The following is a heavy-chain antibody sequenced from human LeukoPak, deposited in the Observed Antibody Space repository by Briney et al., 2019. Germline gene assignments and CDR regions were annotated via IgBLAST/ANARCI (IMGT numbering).Heavy chain of an antibody. V-gene: IGHV3-30*02. J-gene: IGHJ6*03. CDR2: IRYDGSNK. Sequence: GGSLRLSCVASGFTFSSYGMHWVRQAPGKGLEWVAFIRYDGSNKYYADSVKGRFTISRDNSKNTLYLQMNSLRAEDTAVYYCAKGRGYYYYYYMDVWGKGTTVTISS. CDR1: GFTFSSYG. CDR3: AKGRGYYYYYYMDV.